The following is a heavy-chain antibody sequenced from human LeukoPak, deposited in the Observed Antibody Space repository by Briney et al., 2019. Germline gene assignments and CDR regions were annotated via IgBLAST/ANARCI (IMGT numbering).Heavy chain of an antibody. CDR2: ISNSGSNT. CDR1: GFTFSSYP. V-gene: IGHV3-23*01. Sequence: PGGSLRLYCTGSGFTFSSYPLSWVRQAPGKGLEWVSAISNSGSNTYYGDSVRGRFTISRDKSKNTLYLQMNTLRAEDTAVYYCATTKSARRYFDYWGQGTLVTVSS. J-gene: IGHJ4*02. D-gene: IGHD1-1*01. CDR3: ATTKSARRYFDY.